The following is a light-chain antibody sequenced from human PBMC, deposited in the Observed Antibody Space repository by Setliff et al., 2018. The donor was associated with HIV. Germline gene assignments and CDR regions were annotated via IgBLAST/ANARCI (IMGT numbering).Light chain of an antibody. CDR2: EVT. CDR1: TRNVGGGHGY. CDR3: SSYTSSSTYV. Sequence: SVLTQPDSVSGSPGQSLTISCTGTTRNVGGGHGYVSWYQQHAGKAPKLLIFEVTKRPSGVSNRFSGSKSGNTASLTISGLQTEDEADYYCSSYTSSSTYVFGTGTKVTVL. J-gene: IGLJ1*01. V-gene: IGLV2-14*03.